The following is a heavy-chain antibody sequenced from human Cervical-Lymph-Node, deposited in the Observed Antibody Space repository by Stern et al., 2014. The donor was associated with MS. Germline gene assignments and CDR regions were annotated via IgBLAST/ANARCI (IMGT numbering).Heavy chain of an antibody. D-gene: IGHD2-8*01. CDR1: GFTFSTYA. Sequence: VQLVESGGGVIQPGGSLRLSCAASGFTFSTYAFHWVRQAPGQGLEWVAGISYDGSNTYYADSVKGRFTISRDNSKNTLYLQLNSLRPDDTAVFYCARVRRRGVDWSDPWGQGTLVTVSS. J-gene: IGHJ5*02. V-gene: IGHV3-30*04. CDR3: ARVRRRGVDWSDP. CDR2: ISYDGSNT.